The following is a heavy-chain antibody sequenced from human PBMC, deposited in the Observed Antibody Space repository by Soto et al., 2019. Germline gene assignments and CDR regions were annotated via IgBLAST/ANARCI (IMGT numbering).Heavy chain of an antibody. J-gene: IGHJ5*02. Sequence: VQLVESGGGLVKPGRTLRLSCTASGFTFGDYAMSWFRQAPGKGLEWVGFIIGKAYGGTTEYAAYVKGRFTISRGDARISAYLQMNSMKPVDPADYYSTRKPTETYCSGGSCYSEGWFDPWGQGTLVTVSS. D-gene: IGHD2-15*01. CDR2: IIGKAYGGTT. CDR1: GFTFGDYA. CDR3: TRKPTETYCSGGSCYSEGWFDP. V-gene: IGHV3-49*05.